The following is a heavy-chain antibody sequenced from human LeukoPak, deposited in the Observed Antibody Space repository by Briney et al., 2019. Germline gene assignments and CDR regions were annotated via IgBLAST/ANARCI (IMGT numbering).Heavy chain of an antibody. CDR1: GGSISSASSY. CDR2: VYYTGRT. CDR3: ASTHAGRYYTTFDS. J-gene: IGHJ4*02. V-gene: IGHV4-39*01. D-gene: IGHD1-26*01. Sequence: SETLSLTCTVSGGSISSASSYWGWIRQPPGKGLEWIGTVYYTGRTYNNPSLKSRITISVDTSNNQFSLKVASVTAADTAVYYCASTHAGRYYTTFDSWGQGTLVAVSS.